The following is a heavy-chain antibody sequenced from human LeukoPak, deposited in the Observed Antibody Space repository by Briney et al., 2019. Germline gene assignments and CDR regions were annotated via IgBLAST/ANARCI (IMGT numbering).Heavy chain of an antibody. CDR3: VKDRAAVLEY. V-gene: IGHV3-23*01. CDR1: GFAFLNYG. D-gene: IGHD2-15*01. CDR2: ISGSGVTT. J-gene: IGHJ4*02. Sequence: PGGSLRLSCAASGFAFLNYGMSWVRQAPGKGLEWVSAISGSGVTTYYAGSVKGRFTISRDNSKNTLYLQMSSLRGQDTAIYYCVKDRAAVLEYWGQGTLVTVSS.